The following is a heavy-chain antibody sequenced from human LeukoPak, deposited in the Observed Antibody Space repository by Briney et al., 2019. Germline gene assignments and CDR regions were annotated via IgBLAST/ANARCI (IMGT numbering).Heavy chain of an antibody. J-gene: IGHJ4*02. V-gene: IGHV3-30-3*01. Sequence: GGSLRLSCAASGFTFSSYAMHWVRQAPGKGLEWVAVISYDGSNKYYADSVKGRFTISRDNSKNTLYLQMNSLRAEDTAVYYCARDAHYYDFWTIGYWGQGTLVTVSS. CDR2: ISYDGSNK. CDR3: ARDAHYYDFWTIGY. CDR1: GFTFSSYA. D-gene: IGHD3-3*01.